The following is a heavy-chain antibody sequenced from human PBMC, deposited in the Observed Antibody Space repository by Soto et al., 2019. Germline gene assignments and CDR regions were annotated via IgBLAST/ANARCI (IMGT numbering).Heavy chain of an antibody. CDR3: AVREYSSSSPLLDYYYYMDV. CDR1: GFTFSSYA. CDR2: ISGSGGST. D-gene: IGHD6-6*01. J-gene: IGHJ6*03. V-gene: IGHV3-23*01. Sequence: GGSLRLSCAASGFTFSSYAMSWVRQAPGKGLEWVSAISGSGGSTYYADSVKGRFTISRDNSKSTLYLQMNSLRAEDTAVYYCAVREYSSSSPLLDYYYYMDVWGKGTTVTVSS.